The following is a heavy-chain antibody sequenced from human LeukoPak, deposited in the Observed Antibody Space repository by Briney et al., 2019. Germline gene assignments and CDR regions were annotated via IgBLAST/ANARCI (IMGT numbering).Heavy chain of an antibody. CDR3: AREETLVVPGASPGYYYYGMDV. CDR1: GYIFTSYG. CDR2: ISGYNGNT. V-gene: IGHV1-18*01. J-gene: IGHJ6*02. D-gene: IGHD2-2*01. Sequence: ASVKVSCKASGYIFTSYGISWVRQAPGQGLEWMGWISGYNGNTNYAQKLQGRVTMTTDTSTTTVHMELRSLRSDDTAVYYCAREETLVVPGASPGYYYYGMDVWGQGTPVTVSS.